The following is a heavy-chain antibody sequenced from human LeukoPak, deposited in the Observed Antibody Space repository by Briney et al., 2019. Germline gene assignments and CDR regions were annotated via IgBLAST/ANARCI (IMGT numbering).Heavy chain of an antibody. Sequence: GGSLSLSCAASGFTFSSYAMSWVRQAPGKGLEWVSAISGSGGSTYYADSVKGRFTISRDNSKNTLYLQMNSLRAEDTAVYYCAKGADIVVVPAAPAAFDIWGQGTMVTVSS. V-gene: IGHV3-23*01. J-gene: IGHJ3*02. CDR3: AKGADIVVVPAAPAAFDI. CDR2: ISGSGGST. D-gene: IGHD2-2*01. CDR1: GFTFSSYA.